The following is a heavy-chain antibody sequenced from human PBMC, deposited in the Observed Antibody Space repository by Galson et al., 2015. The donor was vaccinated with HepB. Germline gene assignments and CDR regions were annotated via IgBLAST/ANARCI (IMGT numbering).Heavy chain of an antibody. J-gene: IGHJ5*02. D-gene: IGHD5-18*01. CDR2: IYYSGST. CDR1: GGSTSSYY. V-gene: IGHV4-59*01. Sequence: LSLTCTVSGGSTSSYYWRWIRQPPGKGLEWIGYIYYSGSTNYNPSLKSRVTISVDTSKNPFSLKLSSVTAADTAVYYCARERYSYGEEEVSWGQGTLVTVSS. CDR3: ARERYSYGEEEVS.